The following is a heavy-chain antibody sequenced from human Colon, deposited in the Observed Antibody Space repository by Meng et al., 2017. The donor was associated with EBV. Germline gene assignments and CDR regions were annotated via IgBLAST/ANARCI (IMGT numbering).Heavy chain of an antibody. CDR1: GGSFSDSY. CDR2: INHVGST. J-gene: IGHJ4*02. Sequence: QVHLPQWGAGLLKPSETLSLTCTVYGGSFSDSYWTWIRQPPGKGLEWIGEINHVGSTTYNPSLKSRVTISVDTSKNQFSLKLSSVTAADAAVYYCASSDCSGGTCYLDCWGQGTLVTVSS. V-gene: IGHV4-34*01. D-gene: IGHD2-15*01. CDR3: ASSDCSGGTCYLDC.